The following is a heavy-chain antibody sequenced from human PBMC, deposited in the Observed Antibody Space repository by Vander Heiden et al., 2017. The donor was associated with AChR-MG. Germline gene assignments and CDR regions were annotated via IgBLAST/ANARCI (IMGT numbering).Heavy chain of an antibody. Sequence: QVQLVQSVAEVKKPGASVKVSCHSSGYTFPTYGISWVRQAAGQGLEWMGWISAYNGNTNYAKKRQGRVTMTTDTSTSTAYMELRSMRAEETAVYYCARVGYDDSSGYYEFDYGGQGTLVTVSS. CDR2: ISAYNGNT. CDR1: GYTFPTYG. J-gene: IGHJ4*02. CDR3: ARVGYDDSSGYYEFDY. V-gene: IGHV1-18*01. D-gene: IGHD3-22*01.